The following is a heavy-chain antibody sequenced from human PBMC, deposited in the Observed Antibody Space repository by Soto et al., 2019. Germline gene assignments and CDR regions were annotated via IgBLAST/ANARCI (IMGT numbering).Heavy chain of an antibody. CDR2: ITVGTGNT. V-gene: IGHV1-58*01. D-gene: IGHD3-22*01. CDR3: AAGASSGYYGG. CDR1: GFRFTSSS. J-gene: IGHJ4*02. Sequence: ASVKVSCKASGFRFTSSSVQWVRQARGQRLEWIGWITVGTGNTNYAQKFQERVTITRDMSTSTAYMELSNLRSDDTAVYYCAAGASSGYYGGWGQGTQVTVPQ.